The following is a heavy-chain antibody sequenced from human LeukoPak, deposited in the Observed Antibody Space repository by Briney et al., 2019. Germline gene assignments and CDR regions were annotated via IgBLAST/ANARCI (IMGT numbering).Heavy chain of an antibody. V-gene: IGHV1-46*01. CDR2: IDPSDGST. Sequence: EASVKVSCKASGYTFTSYYMHWVRQAHGQGLEWMGIIDPSDGSTSCAQKFQGRVTMTRDRSTSTVYMELSSLRSEDTAVYYCARSKKKFDYWGQGTLVTVSS. J-gene: IGHJ4*02. CDR1: GYTFTSYY. CDR3: ARSKKKFDY.